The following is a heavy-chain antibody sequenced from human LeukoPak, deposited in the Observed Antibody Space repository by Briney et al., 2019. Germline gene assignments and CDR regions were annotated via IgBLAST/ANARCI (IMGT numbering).Heavy chain of an antibody. CDR1: GGSISSYY. J-gene: IGHJ4*02. CDR2: IYYSGST. CDR3: ARHTTVVPPHYFDY. Sequence: SETLSLTCTVSGGSISSYYWSWIRQPPGKGLEWIGYIYYSGSTNYNPSLKSRVTISLDTSKNQISLKLSSVPAADTAVYYCARHTTVVPPHYFDYWGQGTLVTVSS. D-gene: IGHD4-23*01. V-gene: IGHV4-59*08.